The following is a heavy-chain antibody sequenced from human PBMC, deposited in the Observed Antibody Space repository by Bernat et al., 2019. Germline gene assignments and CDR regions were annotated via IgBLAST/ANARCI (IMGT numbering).Heavy chain of an antibody. CDR3: ARSRGASNYDG. D-gene: IGHD4-11*01. CDR1: GFTFSDYS. Sequence: EVQLVESGGGLVQPGGSLRLSCAASGFTFSDYSMNWVRQAPGKGLEWVSYISSSSSAMYYADSVKGRFTISRDNAKNSLYLHMNSLRDEDTAVYYCARSRGASNYDGWGQGTLVTVSS. V-gene: IGHV3-48*02. CDR2: ISSSSSAM. J-gene: IGHJ4*02.